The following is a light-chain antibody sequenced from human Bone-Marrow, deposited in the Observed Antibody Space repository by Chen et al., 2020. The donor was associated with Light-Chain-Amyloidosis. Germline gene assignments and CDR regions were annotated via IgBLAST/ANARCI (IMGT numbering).Light chain of an antibody. CDR2: AVS. J-gene: IGLJ1*01. CDR3: SSFTSSSSYV. Sequence: SALTQPASVSGSPGPSITISCTRTSGDVGTYNYVSWYQQHPGKAPKVMIYAVSNRPSGVSNRFSGSKSGNTASLTISGLQAEDEADYYCSSFTSSSSYVFGPGTKVTVL. CDR1: SGDVGTYNY. V-gene: IGLV2-14*01.